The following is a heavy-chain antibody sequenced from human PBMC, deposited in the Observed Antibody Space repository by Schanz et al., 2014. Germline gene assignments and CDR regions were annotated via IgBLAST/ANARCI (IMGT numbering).Heavy chain of an antibody. Sequence: EVPLVESGGGLVQPGGSLRLSCAASGFTLSNSDMHWVRQGTGKGLEWVSTIGYLGDTYYPDSVKGRFTISRDNSKNTLYLHMNTLRSEDTAVYYCAKDSTHIDIVLVPTAIDYWGQGTLVTVSS. CDR3: AKDSTHIDIVLVPTAIDY. CDR1: GFTLSNSD. V-gene: IGHV3-13*01. CDR2: IGYLGDT. D-gene: IGHD2-2*01. J-gene: IGHJ4*02.